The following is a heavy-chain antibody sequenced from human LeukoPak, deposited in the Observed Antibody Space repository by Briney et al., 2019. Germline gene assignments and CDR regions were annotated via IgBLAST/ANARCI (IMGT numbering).Heavy chain of an antibody. V-gene: IGHV4-39*01. J-gene: IGHJ4*02. Sequence: SETLSLTCTVSGGSISSSSYYWGWIRQPPGKGLEWIGSIYYSGSTYYNPSLKSRVTISVDTSKNQFSPKLSSVTAADTAVYYCARRIAAAGISYYFDYWGQGTLVTVSS. CDR3: ARRIAAAGISYYFDY. D-gene: IGHD6-13*01. CDR2: IYYSGST. CDR1: GGSISSSSYY.